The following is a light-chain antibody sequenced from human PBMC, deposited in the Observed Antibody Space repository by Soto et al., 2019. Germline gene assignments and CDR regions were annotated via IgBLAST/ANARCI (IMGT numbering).Light chain of an antibody. J-gene: IGLJ2*01. Sequence: QSVLTQPPSTSGTPGQGVTISCSGSSSNIGSNYVYWYQQLPGTAPKVLIYRNDQRPSGVPDRFSGSKSGTSASLAISGLRSEDEADYYCAAWDDNLNGVVFGGGTKLTVL. CDR2: RND. V-gene: IGLV1-47*01. CDR1: SSNIGSNY. CDR3: AAWDDNLNGVV.